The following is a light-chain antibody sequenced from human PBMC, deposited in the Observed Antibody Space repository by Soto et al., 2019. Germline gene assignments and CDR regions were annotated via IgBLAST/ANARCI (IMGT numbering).Light chain of an antibody. CDR2: DAS. V-gene: IGKV3-11*01. CDR1: QSVSSY. J-gene: IGKJ1*01. CDR3: QQRSNWPT. Sequence: EIVLTQSPATLSLSPGERATLSCSASQSVSSYLAWYQQKPGQAPRLLIYDASNRATGIPARFSGSGSGTDYTLTISSLEPEDGAVYYCQQRSNWPTFGQGTKVEIK.